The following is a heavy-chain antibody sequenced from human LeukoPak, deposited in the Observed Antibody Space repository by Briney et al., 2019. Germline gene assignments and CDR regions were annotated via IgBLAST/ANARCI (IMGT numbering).Heavy chain of an antibody. CDR3: ARNGFWVPDAFDI. V-gene: IGHV4-34*01. Sequence: KPSETLSLTCAVYGGSFSGYYWSWIRQPPGKGLERIGKINHSGSTNCSPSLKSRLTISVDTSKNQFSLKLSSVTAADTAVYYCARNGFWVPDAFDIWGQGTMVTVSS. CDR2: INHSGST. D-gene: IGHD3-3*01. CDR1: GGSFSGYY. J-gene: IGHJ3*02.